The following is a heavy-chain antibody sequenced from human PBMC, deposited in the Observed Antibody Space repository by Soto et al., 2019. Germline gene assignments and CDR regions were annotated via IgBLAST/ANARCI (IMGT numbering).Heavy chain of an antibody. Sequence: SVKVSCKASGFTFTSPAVQWVRQARGQRLEWIGWIVVGSGNTNYAQKFQERVTITRDMSTSTAYMELSSLRSEDTAVYYCAAYSAVGFSEAFDIWGQGTMVTVSS. CDR3: AAYSAVGFSEAFDI. V-gene: IGHV1-58*01. CDR2: IVVGSGNT. J-gene: IGHJ3*02. D-gene: IGHD6-19*01. CDR1: GFTFTSPA.